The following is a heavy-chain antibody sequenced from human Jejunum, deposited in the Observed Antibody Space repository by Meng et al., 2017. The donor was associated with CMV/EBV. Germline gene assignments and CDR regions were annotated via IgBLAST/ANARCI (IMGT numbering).Heavy chain of an antibody. Sequence: HITLKESGPTLVKPTQTLTLTCSLSGFSPSTSGEGVGWIRQPPGKALEWLALIYRGDDKRYSPSLNSRLTIAKDTSKNEVVLTLTNMGPIDTGTYYCAHFVGGYYPSRPDYWGQGTLVTVFS. CDR2: IYRGDDK. J-gene: IGHJ4*02. V-gene: IGHV2-5*02. CDR3: AHFVGGYYPSRPDY. CDR1: GFSPSTSGEG. D-gene: IGHD1-26*01.